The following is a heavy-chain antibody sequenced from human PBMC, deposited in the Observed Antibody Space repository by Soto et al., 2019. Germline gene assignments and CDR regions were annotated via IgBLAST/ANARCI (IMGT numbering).Heavy chain of an antibody. J-gene: IGHJ4*02. CDR2: IYWNDDK. V-gene: IGHV2-5*01. CDR3: AHRRWIGHDYSNCALNY. CDR1: GFSLSTSGVG. Sequence: QITLKESGPTLVKPTQTLTLTCTFSGFSLSTSGVGVGWIRQPPGKALEWLALIYWNDDKRYSPSLKSRLTITKDTSKNQVVLTMTNMDPVDTATFFCAHRRWIGHDYSNCALNYWGQGTLVTVSS. D-gene: IGHD4-4*01.